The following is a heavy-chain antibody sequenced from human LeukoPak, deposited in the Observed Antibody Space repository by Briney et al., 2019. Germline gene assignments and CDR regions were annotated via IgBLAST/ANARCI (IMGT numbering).Heavy chain of an antibody. CDR1: GYTFTSYD. CDR2: MNPNSGNT. V-gene: IGHV1-8*03. Sequence: ASVKVSCKASGYTFTSYDINWVRQATGQGLEWMGWMNPNSGNTGYAQKFQGGVTITRKTSISTAYMELSSLRSEDTAVYYCARGWGRRAVAPSYWGQGTLVTVSS. D-gene: IGHD6-19*01. J-gene: IGHJ4*02. CDR3: ARGWGRRAVAPSY.